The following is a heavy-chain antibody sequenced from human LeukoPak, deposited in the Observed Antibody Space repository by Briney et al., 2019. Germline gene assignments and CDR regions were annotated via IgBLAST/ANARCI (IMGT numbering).Heavy chain of an antibody. CDR3: ARVGFVYYGSGSYYNGAWFDP. D-gene: IGHD3-10*01. CDR2: INHSGST. V-gene: IGHV4-34*01. Sequence: SETLSLTCAVYGGSFSGYYWSWIRQPPGKGLEWIGEINHSGSTNYNPSLKSRVTISVDTSKNQFSLKLSSVTAADTAVYYCARVGFVYYGSGSYYNGAWFDPWGQGTLVTVSS. CDR1: GGSFSGYY. J-gene: IGHJ5*02.